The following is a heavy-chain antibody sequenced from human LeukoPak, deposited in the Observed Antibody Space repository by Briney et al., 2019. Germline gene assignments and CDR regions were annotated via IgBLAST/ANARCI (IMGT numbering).Heavy chain of an antibody. V-gene: IGHV1-2*02. Sequence: ASVKVSCKASGYTSIEYYIHWVRQAPGQRLEWMGSINPNSDVANYAQNFQGRLTMTSDTFIRTAYMELSRLTSDDTAVYYCERGRSFGELGVYWGQGTLLTVSS. CDR1: GYTSIEYY. CDR3: ERGRSFGELGVY. J-gene: IGHJ4*02. CDR2: INPNSDVA. D-gene: IGHD3-10*01.